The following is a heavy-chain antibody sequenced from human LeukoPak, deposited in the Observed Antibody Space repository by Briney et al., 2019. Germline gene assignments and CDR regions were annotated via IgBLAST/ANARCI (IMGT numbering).Heavy chain of an antibody. CDR3: ARGGRKYYYDSSGYPDY. J-gene: IGHJ4*02. CDR2: ISSSSSYI. Sequence: GGSLRLSCAASGFTFSSYSMNWVRQAPGKGLEWVSSISSSSSYIYYADSVKGRFTISRDNAKNSLYLQMNSLRAEDTAVYYCARGGRKYYYDSSGYPDYWGQGTLVTVSS. CDR1: GFTFSSYS. D-gene: IGHD3-22*01. V-gene: IGHV3-21*04.